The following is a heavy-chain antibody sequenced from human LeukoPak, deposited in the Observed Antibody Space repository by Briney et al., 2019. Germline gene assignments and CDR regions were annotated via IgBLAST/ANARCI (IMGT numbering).Heavy chain of an antibody. CDR1: GYTFTSYG. D-gene: IGHD3-10*01. CDR2: ISAYNGNT. J-gene: IGHJ4*02. V-gene: IGHV1-18*01. Sequence: ASVKVSCKASGYTFTSYGISWVRQAPGQGLEWMGWISAYNGNTNYAQKLQGRVTMTTDTSTSTAYMELRSLRSDDTAVYYCARDFNGRLASGSYYNGPDYWGQGTLVTVSS. CDR3: ARDFNGRLASGSYYNGPDY.